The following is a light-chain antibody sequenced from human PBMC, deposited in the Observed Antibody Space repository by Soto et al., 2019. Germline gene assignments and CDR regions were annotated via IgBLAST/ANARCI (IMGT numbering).Light chain of an antibody. Sequence: DIQLTQSPSFLSASVGDRVTITCRASQGISSYLAWYQQKPGKAPKLLIYAASTLQSGVPSRFSGSGSGTEFPLTISRLQLEDFATYYCEQLNSYPYPVGQGTRLEIK. CDR2: AAS. CDR1: QGISSY. J-gene: IGKJ5*01. V-gene: IGKV1-9*01. CDR3: EQLNSYPYP.